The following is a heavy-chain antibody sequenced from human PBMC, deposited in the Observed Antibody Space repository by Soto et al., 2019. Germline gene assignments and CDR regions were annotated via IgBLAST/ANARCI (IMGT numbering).Heavy chain of an antibody. Sequence: EVQRVESGGGLVKPGGSLGLSCAASGFTFSSYSMNWIRQAPGKGLEWVSSISSSSSYIYYADSVKGRFTISRDNAKNSLYLQMNSLRAEDTAVYYCARAPWGGDSYGMDVWGQGTTVTVSS. CDR3: ARAPWGGDSYGMDV. J-gene: IGHJ6*02. CDR1: GFTFSSYS. V-gene: IGHV3-21*01. D-gene: IGHD2-21*02. CDR2: ISSSSSYI.